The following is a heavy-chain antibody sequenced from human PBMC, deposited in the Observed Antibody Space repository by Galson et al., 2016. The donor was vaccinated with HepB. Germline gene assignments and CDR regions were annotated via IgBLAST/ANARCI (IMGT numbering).Heavy chain of an antibody. V-gene: IGHV1-18*01. D-gene: IGHD2-2*01. CDR2: ISAYNSNT. CDR3: ARDPRKIRYQLLEIYYYYYAMDS. Sequence: SVKVSCKASGYTFTTYGISWVRQAPGQGLEWMGWISAYNSNTNYAQKLQGRVTMTTDTSTSTAYMELRSLRTDDTAVYYCARDPRKIRYQLLEIYYYYYAMDSWGQGTTVTVPS. CDR1: GYTFTTYG. J-gene: IGHJ6*02.